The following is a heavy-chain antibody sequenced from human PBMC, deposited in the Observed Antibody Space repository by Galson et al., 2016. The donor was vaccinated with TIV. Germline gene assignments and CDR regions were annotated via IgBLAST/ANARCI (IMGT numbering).Heavy chain of an antibody. V-gene: IGHV4-61*01. J-gene: IGHJ5*02. D-gene: IGHD4-17*01. CDR2: IYYSGST. CDR1: GGSISSGSYY. CDR3: ARGPRPTVTRNNWFDP. Sequence: TLSLTCTVSGGSISSGSYYWSWIRQPPGKGLEWIGYIYYSGSTNYNPSLKSRVTISVDTPKNQFSLRLSSVSAADTAVYYCARGPRPTVTRNNWFDPWGQGALVTVSS.